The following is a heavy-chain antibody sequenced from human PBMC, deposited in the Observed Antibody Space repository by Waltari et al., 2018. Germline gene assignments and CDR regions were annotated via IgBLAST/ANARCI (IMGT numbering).Heavy chain of an antibody. Sequence: QVQLVESGGGVVQPGRSLRLSCAASEFTFSSYAMLWVRQAPGKGLEWVAVISYNARNIYYVDSVKGRFTISRDNSKKTLFLQMNSLRAEDTAIYYCARDYCDRTNCHGMDVWGQGTAVTISS. V-gene: IGHV3-30*04. J-gene: IGHJ6*02. CDR2: ISYNARNI. CDR3: ARDYCDRTNCHGMDV. D-gene: IGHD3-22*01. CDR1: EFTFSSYA.